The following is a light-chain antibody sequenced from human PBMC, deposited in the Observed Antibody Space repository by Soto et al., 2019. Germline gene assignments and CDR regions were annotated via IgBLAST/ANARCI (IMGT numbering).Light chain of an antibody. CDR3: QSYDSNSHEV. J-gene: IGLJ3*02. CDR1: SGSIASNY. CDR2: EDD. Sequence: NFMLTQPHSVSESPGKTVIISCTRSSGSIASNYVQWYQQRPGSSPTTVIYEDDLRPSGVPDRFSGSTDSSSNSASPTISGLKTEDEADYYCQSYDSNSHEVFGGGTKLTVL. V-gene: IGLV6-57*01.